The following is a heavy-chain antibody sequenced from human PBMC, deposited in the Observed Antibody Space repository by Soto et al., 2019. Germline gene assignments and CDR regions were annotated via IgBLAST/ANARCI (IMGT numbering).Heavy chain of an antibody. CDR3: ARGLFSENYYSGGWYYFDS. V-gene: IGHV4-34*01. CDR2: INHSGST. CDR1: GGSFSGYS. J-gene: IGHJ4*02. D-gene: IGHD1-26*01. Sequence: PSETLSLTCAVYGGSFSGYSWTWIRQSPGKGLEWIGQINHSGSTNYNPSLKSRVTISLVTSKNQLSLELTSVTAADTAVYYCARGLFSENYYSGGWYYFDSWGQGTLVTVSS.